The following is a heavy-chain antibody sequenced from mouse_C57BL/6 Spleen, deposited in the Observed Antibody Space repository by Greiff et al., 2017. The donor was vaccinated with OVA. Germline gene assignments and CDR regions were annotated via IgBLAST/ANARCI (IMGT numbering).Heavy chain of an antibody. D-gene: IGHD4-1*01. Sequence: QVQLKQPGAELVMPGASVKLSCKASGYTFTSYWMHWVKQRPGQGLEWIGEIDPSDSYTNYNQKFKGKSTLTVDKSSSTAYMQLSSLTSEDSAVYYCARNWERAMDYWGQGTSVTVSS. J-gene: IGHJ4*01. V-gene: IGHV1-69*01. CDR2: IDPSDSYT. CDR1: GYTFTSYW. CDR3: ARNWERAMDY.